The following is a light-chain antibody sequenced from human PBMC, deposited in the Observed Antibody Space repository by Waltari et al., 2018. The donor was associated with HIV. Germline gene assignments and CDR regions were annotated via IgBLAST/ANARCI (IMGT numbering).Light chain of an antibody. CDR2: DVT. Sequence: QSALTQPASVSGSPGQSIVISCTGTSADVGYYNYVPWYQQHPGKVPKLVIYDVTSRPSGVSNRFSGSKSGNTASLTISGLRADDEADYYCSSYVGSSTSWLFGGGTKLTV. J-gene: IGLJ3*02. V-gene: IGLV2-14*03. CDR1: SADVGYYNY. CDR3: SSYVGSSTSWL.